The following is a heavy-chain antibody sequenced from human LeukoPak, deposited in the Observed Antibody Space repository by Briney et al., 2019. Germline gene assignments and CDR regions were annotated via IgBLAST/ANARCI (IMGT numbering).Heavy chain of an antibody. V-gene: IGHV3-30*04. Sequence: GESLRLSCAASGFTFSGYGMHSVRQAPGKGLESVASISYEEINKYYAATVKGRFTISRDNSKKTLYLDMNSLRADDTAMYYCARDLAGDVVRGGAYGMDVWGQGTTVTVTS. J-gene: IGHJ6*02. D-gene: IGHD6-19*01. CDR3: ARDLAGDVVRGGAYGMDV. CDR2: ISYEEINK. CDR1: GFTFSGYG.